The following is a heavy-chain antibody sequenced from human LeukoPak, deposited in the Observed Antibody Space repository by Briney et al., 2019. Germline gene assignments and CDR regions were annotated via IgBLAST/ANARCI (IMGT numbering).Heavy chain of an antibody. CDR2: IIPIFGTA. V-gene: IGHV1-69*06. CDR1: GGTFSSYA. D-gene: IGHD4-17*01. Sequence: ASVKVSCKASGGTFSSYAISWVRQGPGQGLEWMGGIIPIFGTANYAQKFQGRVTITADKSTSTAYMELSSLRSEDTAVYYCASWQMTTVTTLAFDIWGQGTMVTVSS. J-gene: IGHJ3*02. CDR3: ASWQMTTVTTLAFDI.